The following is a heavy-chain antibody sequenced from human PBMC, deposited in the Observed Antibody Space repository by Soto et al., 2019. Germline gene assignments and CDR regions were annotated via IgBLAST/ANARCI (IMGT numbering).Heavy chain of an antibody. CDR2: IWYDGSNI. V-gene: IGHV3-33*01. CDR3: ARDREQLLVGYDFDY. CDR1: GFNFSRYG. Sequence: QVQLVESGGGVVQPGRSLRLSCAASGFNFSRYGMHWVRQATGSGLEWVAVIWYDGSNIYYADSVKGRFTISRDNSNDTLDLEMNSLRAEDTAVYYCARDREQLLVGYDFDYWGQGTLVTVSS. D-gene: IGHD6-19*01. J-gene: IGHJ4*02.